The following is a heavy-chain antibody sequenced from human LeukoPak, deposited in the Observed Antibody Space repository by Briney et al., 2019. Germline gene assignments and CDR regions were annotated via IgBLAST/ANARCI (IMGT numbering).Heavy chain of an antibody. Sequence: PGGSLRLSCAASGFTVITNDMTWVRQAPGKGLEWVSVLYSDGNTKYADSVQCRFTISRDNSKNTLYLEMNSLSPDGTAVYYCARGVEPLAAITLAYWGQGTMDSVCS. CDR2: LYSDGNT. CDR3: ARGVEPLAAITLAY. V-gene: IGHV3-53*01. CDR1: GFTVITND. J-gene: IGHJ4*02. D-gene: IGHD1-14*01.